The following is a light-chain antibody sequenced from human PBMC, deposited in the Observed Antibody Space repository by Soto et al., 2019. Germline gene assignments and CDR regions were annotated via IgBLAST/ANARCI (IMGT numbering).Light chain of an antibody. CDR1: QSLLHSDGYNY. J-gene: IGKJ1*01. V-gene: IGKV2-28*01. Sequence: DIVMTQSPLSLPVTPGEPASISCRSSQSLLHSDGYNYLDWYLQKPGQSPQLLIYLGSSRASGVPDRVSGSGSGNDFTLKSSRVEAEDVGVYYCMQALQTPRTFGQGTKVEI. CDR2: LGS. CDR3: MQALQTPRT.